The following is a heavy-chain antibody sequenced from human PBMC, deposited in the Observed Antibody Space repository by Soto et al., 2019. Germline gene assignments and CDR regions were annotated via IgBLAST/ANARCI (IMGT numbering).Heavy chain of an antibody. CDR3: ARVKGSNNSFFGVVEPGSYYRYYMDV. V-gene: IGHV1-24*01. D-gene: IGHD3-3*01. CDR1: GYTLTELS. Sequence: ASVKVSCKVSGYTLTELSIHWVRQAPGKGLEWMGGFDPEDGNTIYAQKFQDRVTMTTDTSTSTAYMELRSLRSDDTAVYYCARVKGSNNSFFGVVEPGSYYRYYMDVWGKGTTVTVSS. J-gene: IGHJ6*03. CDR2: FDPEDGNT.